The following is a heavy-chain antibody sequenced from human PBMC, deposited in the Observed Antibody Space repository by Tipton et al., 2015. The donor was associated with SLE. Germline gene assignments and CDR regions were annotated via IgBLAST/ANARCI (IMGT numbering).Heavy chain of an antibody. D-gene: IGHD3-16*02. CDR1: GGSISSGGYY. CDR2: INHSGST. V-gene: IGHV4-39*06. J-gene: IGHJ2*01. CDR3: AIATRYTGGYFDL. Sequence: TLSLTCTVSGGSISSGGYYWSWIRQPPGKGLEWIGEINHSGSTNYNPSLKSRVTISVDTSKNQFTLKLSSVTAADTAVYYCAIATRYTGGYFDLCGRGTLVTVSS.